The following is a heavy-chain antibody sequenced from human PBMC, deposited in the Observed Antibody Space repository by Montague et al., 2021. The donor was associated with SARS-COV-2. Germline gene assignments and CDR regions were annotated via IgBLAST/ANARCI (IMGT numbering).Heavy chain of an antibody. CDR1: GGSISSYY. Sequence: SETLSLTCTVSGGSISSYYWSWIRQPAGKGLEWIGRFYTTASTNYNPSLKSRVTMSVDTSKNQFSLKLSSVTAADTAVYYCARSTFYSSGWWDNWYFDLWGRGTLVTVSS. CDR2: FYTTAST. V-gene: IGHV4-4*07. CDR3: ARSTFYSSGWWDNWYFDL. J-gene: IGHJ2*01. D-gene: IGHD6-19*01.